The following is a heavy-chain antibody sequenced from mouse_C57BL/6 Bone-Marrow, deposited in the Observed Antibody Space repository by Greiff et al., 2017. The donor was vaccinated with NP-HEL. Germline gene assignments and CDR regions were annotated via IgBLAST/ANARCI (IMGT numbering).Heavy chain of an antibody. J-gene: IGHJ1*03. CDR3: ARGEGDYYGSTSWYFDV. CDR1: GYTFTSYN. D-gene: IGHD1-1*01. V-gene: IGHV1-12*01. CDR2: IYPGNGDT. Sequence: QVQLKQSGAELVRPGASVKMSCKASGYTFTSYNMHWVKQTPRQGLEWIGAIYPGNGDTSYNQKFKGKATLTVDKSTSTAYMQLSSLTSEDSAVYFCARGEGDYYGSTSWYFDVWGTGTTVTVSS.